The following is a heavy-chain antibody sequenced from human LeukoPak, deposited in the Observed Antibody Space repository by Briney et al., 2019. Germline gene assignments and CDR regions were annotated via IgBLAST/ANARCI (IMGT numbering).Heavy chain of an antibody. CDR1: GYTFTDYY. J-gene: IGHJ4*02. CDR2: VNPNSGGT. D-gene: IGHD1-7*01. V-gene: IGHV1-2*06. Sequence: ASVKVSCKASGYTFTDYYIHRVRQAPGQGLKWMGRVNPNSGGTNYAQKFQGRVTMTRDTSNTTAYMELSSLRSDDTAVYYCARASATTLIGGDYFDYWGQGTLVTVSS. CDR3: ARASATTLIGGDYFDY.